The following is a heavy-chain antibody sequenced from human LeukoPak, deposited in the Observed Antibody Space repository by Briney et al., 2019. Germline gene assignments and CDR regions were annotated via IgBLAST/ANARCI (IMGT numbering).Heavy chain of an antibody. CDR2: INSDGSTT. CDR1: GFTFSRFW. D-gene: IGHD3-22*01. V-gene: IGHV3-74*01. CDR3: ARYYYDSSGSQGAFDM. J-gene: IGHJ3*02. Sequence: PGGSLRLSCAASGFTFSRFWMNWVRQAPGKGLVWVSRINSDGSTTTYADSVKGRFTISRDNARNTLYLQMNSLRAEDTAVYYCARYYYDSSGSQGAFDMWGQGTMVTVSS.